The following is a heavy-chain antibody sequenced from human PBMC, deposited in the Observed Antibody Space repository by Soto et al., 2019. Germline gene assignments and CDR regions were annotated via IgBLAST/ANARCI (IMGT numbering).Heavy chain of an antibody. D-gene: IGHD3-22*01. V-gene: IGHV2-5*02. CDR1: GFSLSTSGVG. J-gene: IGHJ4*02. CDR3: AHSYYDSSGYSPDY. CDR2: IYWDDAK. Sequence: QITLKESGPTLVKPTQTLTLTCTFSGFSLSTSGVGVGWIRQPPGKALEWLALIYWDDAKRYSPSLKSTLTINQDPSKNQEVLTLTNMDPVDTATYYCAHSYYDSSGYSPDYWGQGTLVTVSS.